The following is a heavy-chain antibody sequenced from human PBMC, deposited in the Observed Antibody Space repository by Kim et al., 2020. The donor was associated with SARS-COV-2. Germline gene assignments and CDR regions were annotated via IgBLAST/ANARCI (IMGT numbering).Heavy chain of an antibody. D-gene: IGHD6-13*01. CDR2: IWYDGSNK. CDR1: GFTFSSYA. J-gene: IGHJ6*02. CDR3: AKVVRRSGSSWYHLLYYYGMDV. Sequence: GGSLRLSCAASGFTFSSYAMHWVRQAPGKGLEWVAVIWYDGSNKYYADSVKGRFTISRDNSKNTLYLQMNSLRAEDTAVYYCAKVVRRSGSSWYHLLYYYGMDVWGQGTTVTVSS. V-gene: IGHV3-33*06.